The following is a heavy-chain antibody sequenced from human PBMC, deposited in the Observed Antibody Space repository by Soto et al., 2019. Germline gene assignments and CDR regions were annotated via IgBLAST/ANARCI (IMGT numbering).Heavy chain of an antibody. CDR2: INPNSGGT. D-gene: IGHD2-2*01. J-gene: IGHJ6*02. CDR1: GYTFTGYY. V-gene: IGHV1-2*02. Sequence: GASVKVSCKASGYTFTGYYMHWVRQAPGQGLEWMGWINPNSGGTNYAQKFQGRVTMTRDTSISTAYMELSRLRSDDTAVYYCARARGLVVKLHYYYGMDVWGQGTTATVSS. CDR3: ARARGLVVKLHYYYGMDV.